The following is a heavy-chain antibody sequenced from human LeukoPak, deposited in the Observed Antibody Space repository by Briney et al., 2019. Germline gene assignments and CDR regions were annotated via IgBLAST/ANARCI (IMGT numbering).Heavy chain of an antibody. CDR3: AKECDYSPGHKFDL. Sequence: GGSLRLSCAASGFTFSNYLMSWVRQAPGKGLEWVSVLFTGGGRTLYADSVKGRFTISGDTSRTTLYLQMNGLRAEDTAVYYCAKECDYSPGHKFDLWGQGTLVTVSS. J-gene: IGHJ4*02. D-gene: IGHD3-10*01. CDR1: GFTFSNYL. V-gene: IGHV3-23*01. CDR2: LFTGGGRT.